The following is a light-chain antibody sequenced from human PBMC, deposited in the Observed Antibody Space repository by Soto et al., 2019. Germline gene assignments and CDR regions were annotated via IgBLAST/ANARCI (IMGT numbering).Light chain of an antibody. CDR1: QRVSTSY. Sequence: EIVLTQSPGTRYLSPGERDTLSCRARQRVSTSYLAWYQQKPGQAPRLLIYGASSRATGIPDRFSGSGSGTDFTLTISRLEPEDFAVYYCQQYGSSPLWTFGRGTKVEIK. V-gene: IGKV3-20*01. CDR2: GAS. J-gene: IGKJ1*01. CDR3: QQYGSSPLWT.